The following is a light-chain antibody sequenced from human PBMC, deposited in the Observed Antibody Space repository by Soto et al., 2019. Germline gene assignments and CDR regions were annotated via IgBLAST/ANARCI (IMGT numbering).Light chain of an antibody. Sequence: PGERATLSFSASQSVSSYLAWYQQQPGQAPRLVIYDASTRATGIPARGSGSGSVPDFTLTISSLAPEDFEVYYCQQRTNWQVTFGQGTRLEI. J-gene: IGKJ5*01. V-gene: IGKV3-11*01. CDR1: QSVSSY. CDR3: QQRTNWQVT. CDR2: DAS.